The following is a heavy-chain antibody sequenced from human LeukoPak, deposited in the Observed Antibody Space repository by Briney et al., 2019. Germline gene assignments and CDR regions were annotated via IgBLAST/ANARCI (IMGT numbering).Heavy chain of an antibody. Sequence: GGSLRLSCAASGFTFSSYSMNWVRQAPGKGLEWVSYISSSSTIYYADSVEGRFTISRDNAKNSLYLQMNSLRDEDTAVYYCARSSGALDYWGQGTLVTVSS. J-gene: IGHJ4*02. CDR1: GFTFSSYS. CDR3: ARSSGALDY. V-gene: IGHV3-48*02. CDR2: ISSSSTI. D-gene: IGHD2-15*01.